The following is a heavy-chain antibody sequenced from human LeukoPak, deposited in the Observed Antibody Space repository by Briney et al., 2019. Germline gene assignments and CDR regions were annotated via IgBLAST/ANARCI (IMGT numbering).Heavy chain of an antibody. V-gene: IGHV4-61*02. Sequence: SETLSLTCTVSGGSISSGSYYWSWIRQPAGKGLEWIGRIYTSGSTNYNPSLKSRVTISVDTSKNQFSLKLSSVTAADTAVYYCARDSSRLYYYYMDVWGKGTTVTVSS. CDR3: ARDSSRLYYYYMDV. J-gene: IGHJ6*03. D-gene: IGHD6-13*01. CDR2: IYTSGST. CDR1: GGSISSGSYY.